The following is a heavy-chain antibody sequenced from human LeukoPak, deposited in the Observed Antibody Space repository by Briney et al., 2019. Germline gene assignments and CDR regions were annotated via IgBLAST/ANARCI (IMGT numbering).Heavy chain of an antibody. CDR3: ARGGSLAAAPHLYYFDY. CDR2: INPIGGST. D-gene: IGHD6-19*01. Sequence: ASVKVSCMASGYTFTSYYLHWVRQAPGQGLEWMGIINPIGGSTTYAQKFQGRVTMTRDTSTSTVYMELSSLRSEDTAVYYCARGGSLAAAPHLYYFDYWGQGGLVTVSS. CDR1: GYTFTSYY. J-gene: IGHJ4*02. V-gene: IGHV1-46*01.